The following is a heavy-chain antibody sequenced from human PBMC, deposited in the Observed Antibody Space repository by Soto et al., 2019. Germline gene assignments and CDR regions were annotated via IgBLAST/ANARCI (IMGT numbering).Heavy chain of an antibody. CDR1: GYTFTGYY. CDR2: INPNSGGT. CDR3: ARAGAPITIFGVVNWFDP. D-gene: IGHD3-3*01. Sequence: ASVKVSCKASGYTFTGYYMHWVRQAPGQGLEWMGWINPNSGGTNYAQKFQCRVTMTRDTSISTSYMELSRLRSDDTAVYYCARAGAPITIFGVVNWFDPWGQGTMVTVSS. V-gene: IGHV1-2*02. J-gene: IGHJ5*02.